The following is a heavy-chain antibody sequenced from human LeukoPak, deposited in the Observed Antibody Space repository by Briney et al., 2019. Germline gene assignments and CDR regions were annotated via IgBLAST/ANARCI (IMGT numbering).Heavy chain of an antibody. CDR1: GGSISSSSYY. D-gene: IGHD3-10*01. V-gene: IGHV4-39*01. CDR2: IYYSGST. Sequence: PSETLSLTCTVSGGSISSSSYYWGWLRQPPGKGLEWIGSIYYSGSTYYNPSLKSRVTISVDTSKNQFSLKLSSVTAADTAVYYCADARGEWFDPWGQGTLVTVSS. J-gene: IGHJ5*02. CDR3: ADARGEWFDP.